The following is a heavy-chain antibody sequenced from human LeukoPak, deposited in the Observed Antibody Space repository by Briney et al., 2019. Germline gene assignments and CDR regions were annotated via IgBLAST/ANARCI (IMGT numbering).Heavy chain of an antibody. V-gene: IGHV1-69*13. Sequence: ASEKVSCKGSGGTFRRYVIRWVRQAPGQGLEWMGGILPIFATANYAQKFHGRATITPDESTSTAYMELSSLRSEDTAVYYCSKDPNPMTTVTTSFDYWGQGTLVTVSS. CDR3: SKDPNPMTTVTTSFDY. D-gene: IGHD4-17*01. CDR2: ILPIFATA. J-gene: IGHJ4*02. CDR1: GGTFRRYV.